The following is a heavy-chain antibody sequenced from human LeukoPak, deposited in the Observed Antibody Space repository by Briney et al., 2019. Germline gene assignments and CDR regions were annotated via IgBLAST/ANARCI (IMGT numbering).Heavy chain of an antibody. V-gene: IGHV3-11*04. CDR3: AELGITMIGGV. CDR1: GFAFTHAW. CDR2: ISSSGSTI. J-gene: IGHJ6*04. Sequence: GGSLRLSCTASGFAFTHAWMSWVRQAPGKGLEWVSYISSSGSTIYYADSVKGRFTISRDNAKNSLYLQMNSLRAEDTAVYYCAELGITMIGGVWGKGTTVTISS. D-gene: IGHD3-10*02.